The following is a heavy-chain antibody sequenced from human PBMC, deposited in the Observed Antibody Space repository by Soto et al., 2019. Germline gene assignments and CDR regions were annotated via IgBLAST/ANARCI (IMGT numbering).Heavy chain of an antibody. J-gene: IGHJ4*02. V-gene: IGHV3-23*01. D-gene: IGHD5-12*01. CDR2: ITGSDGRT. CDR3: AKNSAATIRVGFDY. Sequence: EVQLLESGGGLVQPGGSLRLSCAASGFTFATYTMSWVRQTPGKGLEWVSAITGSDGRTYYAASVKGRFTISRDNSKNTLYLQMNSLGAEATAVYYCAKNSAATIRVGFDYWGQGTLVTVSS. CDR1: GFTFATYT.